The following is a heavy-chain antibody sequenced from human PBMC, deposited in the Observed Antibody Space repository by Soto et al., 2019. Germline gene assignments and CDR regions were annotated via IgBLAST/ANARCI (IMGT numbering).Heavy chain of an antibody. V-gene: IGHV4-61*03. D-gene: IGHD2-8*01. CDR1: GCSVSTGLYY. J-gene: IGHJ4*02. CDR2: VYFTGTT. Sequence: PSETLSLTCTVSGCSVSTGLYYWCWLRQPPGKGLEWGGNVYFTGTTIYNSPLKSLVTLSVASNKHHSLLLLTFVTAATAVVYYCAKYCNNADCRHLYYFDYWGQGTLVTVSS. CDR3: AKYCNNADCRHLYYFDY.